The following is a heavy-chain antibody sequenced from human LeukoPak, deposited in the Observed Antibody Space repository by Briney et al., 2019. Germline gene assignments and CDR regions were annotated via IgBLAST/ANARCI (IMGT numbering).Heavy chain of an antibody. Sequence: GGSLRLSCAASGFTFSSYSMNWVRQAPGKGLEWVSSISSSSSYIYYADSMKGRFTISRDNAKNSLYLQMNSLRAEDTAVYYCASQVGGWHIQHWGKGTMVTVSS. CDR2: ISSSSSYI. CDR3: ASQVGGWHIQH. D-gene: IGHD6-19*01. J-gene: IGHJ1*01. CDR1: GFTFSSYS. V-gene: IGHV3-21*01.